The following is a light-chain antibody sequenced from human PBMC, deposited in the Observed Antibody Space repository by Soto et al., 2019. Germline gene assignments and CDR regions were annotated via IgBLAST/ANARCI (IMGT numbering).Light chain of an antibody. Sequence: ENVLTQSPATLSLSPGERATLSCRASQSVSSYLAWYQQKPGQAPRLLIYDASNRATGIPARFSGSGSGTDFSLTISSLEPEDFADYYCLQRSDWLITFGQGTRLEIK. V-gene: IGKV3-11*01. CDR1: QSVSSY. CDR2: DAS. J-gene: IGKJ5*01. CDR3: LQRSDWLIT.